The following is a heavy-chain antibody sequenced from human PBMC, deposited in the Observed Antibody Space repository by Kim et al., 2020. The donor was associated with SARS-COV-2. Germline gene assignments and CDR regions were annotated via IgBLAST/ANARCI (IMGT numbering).Heavy chain of an antibody. Sequence: CADAVKGRFTVSRDISKSTVYLQMNSLRADDTAVYYCARSGGYSYYGMDIWGQGTTVTVSS. D-gene: IGHD5-12*01. CDR3: ARSGGYSYYGMDI. J-gene: IGHJ6*02. V-gene: IGHV3-53*01.